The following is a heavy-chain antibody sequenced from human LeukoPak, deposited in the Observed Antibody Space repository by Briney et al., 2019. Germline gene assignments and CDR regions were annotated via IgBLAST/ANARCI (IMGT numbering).Heavy chain of an antibody. D-gene: IGHD1-26*01. CDR3: AKKYSTGLDP. J-gene: IGHJ5*02. CDR2: INGSGGST. Sequence: GGSLRLSCAASGFTFGSYARSWVRQPPGKGLEWVSDINGSGGSTYYTDSVKGRFTISRDNSKNTLYLQMNSLRAEDTAIYFCAKKYSTGLDPWGQGTLVTVSS. CDR1: GFTFGSYA. V-gene: IGHV3-23*01.